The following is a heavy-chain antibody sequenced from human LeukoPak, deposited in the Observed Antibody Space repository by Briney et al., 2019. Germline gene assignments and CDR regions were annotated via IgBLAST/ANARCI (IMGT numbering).Heavy chain of an antibody. Sequence: ASVKVSCKASGGTFSSYAISWVRQAPGQGLEWMGGIIPIFGTANYAQKFQGRVTITADESTSTAYMELGSLRSEDTAVYYCARDVREYSSSSGRGWFDPWGQGTLVTVSS. CDR3: ARDVREYSSSSGRGWFDP. J-gene: IGHJ5*02. V-gene: IGHV1-69*13. CDR2: IIPIFGTA. CDR1: GGTFSSYA. D-gene: IGHD6-6*01.